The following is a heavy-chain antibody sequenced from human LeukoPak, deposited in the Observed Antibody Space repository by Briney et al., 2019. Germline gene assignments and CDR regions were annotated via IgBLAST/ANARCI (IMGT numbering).Heavy chain of an antibody. V-gene: IGHV1-69*13. D-gene: IGHD5-18*01. Sequence: SVKVSCKASGGTFSSYAISWVRQAPGQGLEWMGGIIPIFGTANYAQKFQGRVTITANESTSTAYMELSNLRSEDTAVYYCARAIGYNYGFDYWGQGTLVTVSS. CDR2: IIPIFGTA. J-gene: IGHJ4*02. CDR1: GGTFSSYA. CDR3: ARAIGYNYGFDY.